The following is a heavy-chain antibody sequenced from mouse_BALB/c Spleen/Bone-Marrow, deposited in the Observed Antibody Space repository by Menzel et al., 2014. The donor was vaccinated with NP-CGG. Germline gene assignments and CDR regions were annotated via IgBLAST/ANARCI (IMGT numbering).Heavy chain of an antibody. CDR3: GREIIGSIGY. J-gene: IGHJ3*01. D-gene: IGHD1-1*01. CDR1: GYAFTNCM. Sequence: QVQLKHSGAELVRPGTSVKVSCKASGYAFTNCMIEWVKQRPGQGLEWIGLINPGSGGTNYNQKFKGKATLTVDKSSSTAYVQLSSLTSEDSAVYYCGREIIGSIGYWGQGTLVSVSP. CDR2: INPGSGGT. V-gene: IGHV1-54*01.